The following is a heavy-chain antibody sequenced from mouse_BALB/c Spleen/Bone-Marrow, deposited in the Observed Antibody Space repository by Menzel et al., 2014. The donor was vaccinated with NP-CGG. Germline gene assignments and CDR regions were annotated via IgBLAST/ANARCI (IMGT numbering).Heavy chain of an antibody. V-gene: IGHV3-8*02. Sequence: EVKLVESGPSLVKPSQTLSLTCSVTGDSIXSGYWNWIRKFPGNKLEYMGYISYSGNTYYNPSLKSRISITRDTSKNXYYLQLNSVTTEDTATYYCATYDGYCFDYWGQGTTLTVSS. CDR2: ISYSGNT. CDR3: ATYDGYCFDY. CDR1: GDSIXSGY. D-gene: IGHD2-3*01. J-gene: IGHJ2*01.